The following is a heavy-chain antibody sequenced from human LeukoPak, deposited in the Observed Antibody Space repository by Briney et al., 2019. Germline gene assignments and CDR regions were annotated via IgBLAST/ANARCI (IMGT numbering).Heavy chain of an antibody. CDR2: IIPILGIA. J-gene: IGHJ4*02. V-gene: IGHV1-69*04. Sequence: GASVKVSCKASGGTFSSYAISWVRQAPGQGLEWMGRIIPILGIANYAQKFQGRVTITADKSTSTAYMELSSLRSEDTAVYYCERSSGVTTENEFDYWGQGTLVTVSS. D-gene: IGHD4-17*01. CDR1: GGTFSSYA. CDR3: ERSSGVTTENEFDY.